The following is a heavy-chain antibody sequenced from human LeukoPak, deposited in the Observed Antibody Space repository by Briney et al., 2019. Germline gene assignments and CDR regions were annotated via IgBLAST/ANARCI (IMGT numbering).Heavy chain of an antibody. Sequence: GGSLRLSCAASGFTFDDYAMHWVRQAPGKGLEWVSGISWNSGSIGYADSVKGRFTISRDNAKNSLYLQMNSLRAEDTALYYCAKAYSYGDYGGNGGPYYYYGMDVWGQGTTVTVSS. D-gene: IGHD4-23*01. CDR2: ISWNSGSI. CDR3: AKAYSYGDYGGNGGPYYYYGMDV. J-gene: IGHJ6*02. V-gene: IGHV3-9*01. CDR1: GFTFDDYA.